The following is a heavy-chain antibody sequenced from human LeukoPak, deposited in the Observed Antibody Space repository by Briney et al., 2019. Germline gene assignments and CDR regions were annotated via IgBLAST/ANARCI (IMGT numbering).Heavy chain of an antibody. J-gene: IGHJ6*03. CDR1: GYTFTSYG. D-gene: IGHD1-26*01. CDR2: ISAYNGNT. CDR3: ARRTMSGSYFDYYYYMDV. V-gene: IGHV1-18*01. Sequence: ASVKVSCKASGYTFTSYGISWVRQAPGQGLEWMGWISAYNGNTNYAQKLQGRVTMTTDTSTSTAYMELRSLRSDDTAVYYCARRTMSGSYFDYYYYMDVWGKGTTVTVSS.